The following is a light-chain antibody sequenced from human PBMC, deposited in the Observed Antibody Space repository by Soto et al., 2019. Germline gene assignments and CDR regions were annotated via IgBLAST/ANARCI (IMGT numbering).Light chain of an antibody. CDR3: RSYGCSSNV. Sequence: QSVLTQPPSASGSPGQSVAISCTGTSSDVGGYNYVSWYQQHPGKAPKLMIYEVNQRPSGVTDRFSVSKSGNTASLTVSGLQADDAADYYSRSYGCSSNVFGRGTKVTVL. J-gene: IGLJ3*02. CDR2: EVN. CDR1: SSDVGGYNY. V-gene: IGLV2-8*01.